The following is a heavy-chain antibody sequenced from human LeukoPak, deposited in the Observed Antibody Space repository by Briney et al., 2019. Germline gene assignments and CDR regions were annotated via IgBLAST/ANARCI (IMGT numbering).Heavy chain of an antibody. Sequence: PGGSLRLSCVASGFTFSSYAMSWVRQAPGKGLEWVSVISATGGNTYYADSVKGGFTISRDNSKNTVYLQMNSLRAEDTAIYYCAKNRLLWFGELDYWGQGTLLTVSS. V-gene: IGHV3-23*01. D-gene: IGHD3-10*01. CDR3: AKNRLLWFGELDY. CDR2: ISATGGNT. J-gene: IGHJ4*02. CDR1: GFTFSSYA.